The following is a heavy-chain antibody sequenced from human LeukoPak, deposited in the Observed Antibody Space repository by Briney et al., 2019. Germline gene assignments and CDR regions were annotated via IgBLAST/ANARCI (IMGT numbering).Heavy chain of an antibody. D-gene: IGHD3-10*01. Sequence: GGSLRLSCAASGFTFSSYSMNWVRQAPGKGLEWVSYISSSSSYIYYADSVKGRFTISRDNAKNSLYLQMNSLRAEDTAVYYCARDYGSGRYRFDYWGQGTLVTVSS. CDR1: GFTFSSYS. CDR3: ARDYGSGRYRFDY. J-gene: IGHJ4*02. V-gene: IGHV3-21*05. CDR2: ISSSSSYI.